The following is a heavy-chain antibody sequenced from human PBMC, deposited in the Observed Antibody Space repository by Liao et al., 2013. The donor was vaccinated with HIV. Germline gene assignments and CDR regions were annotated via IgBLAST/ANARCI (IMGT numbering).Heavy chain of an antibody. Sequence: QLQLQESGSGLVKPSQTLSLTCTVSGASLSYGGYSWSWIRQTPGKGLEWIGYFYHSGTTYYNPSLKSRVSISIDRSRNQFSLRLSSMTAADTAVYFCARAVSSDNYHDAFDSGAKGQWSPSLQ. CDR1: GASLSYGGYS. CDR3: ARAVSSDNYHDAFDS. CDR2: FYHSGTT. D-gene: IGHD6-19*01. V-gene: IGHV4-30-2*01. J-gene: IGHJ3*01.